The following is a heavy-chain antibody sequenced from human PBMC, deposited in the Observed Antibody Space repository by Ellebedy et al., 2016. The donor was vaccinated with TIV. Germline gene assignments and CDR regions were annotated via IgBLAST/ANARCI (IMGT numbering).Heavy chain of an antibody. CDR3: AKDSGFWSGYSDY. Sequence: GGSLRLXCAASEFTFSRFGMYWVRQAPGKGLEWVAGISYDGSYKYYADSVKGRFTVSRDSSKNSLFLQLNSPRAEDTAVYYCAKDSGFWSGYSDYWGQGTLVTVSS. CDR2: ISYDGSYK. CDR1: EFTFSRFG. D-gene: IGHD3-3*01. J-gene: IGHJ4*02. V-gene: IGHV3-30*18.